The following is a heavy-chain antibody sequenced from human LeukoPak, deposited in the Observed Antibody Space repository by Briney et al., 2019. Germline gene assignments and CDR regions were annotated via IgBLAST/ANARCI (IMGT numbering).Heavy chain of an antibody. CDR1: GGSISNYY. Sequence: PSETLSLTCIVSGGSISNYYWSWIRQPPGKGLEWIGYIFYSGSTNYNPSLKSRVTISIDASKNQFSLKLSSVTAADTAVYYCARLTSGTHPNFDYWGQGTLVTVSS. V-gene: IGHV4-59*08. J-gene: IGHJ4*02. CDR3: ARLTSGTHPNFDY. D-gene: IGHD3-10*01. CDR2: IFYSGST.